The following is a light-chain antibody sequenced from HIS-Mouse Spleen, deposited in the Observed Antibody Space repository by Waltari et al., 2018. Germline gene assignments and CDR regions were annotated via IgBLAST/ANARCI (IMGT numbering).Light chain of an antibody. V-gene: IGLV3-25*03. J-gene: IGLJ3*02. CDR3: QSADSSGTYEV. Sequence: SYELTQPPSVSVSPGQTARIPFSGHAFPTQYAYWYQQKPGQAPVLVIDKDSGRPSGIPERFSGSSSGTTVTLTISGVQAEDEADYYCQSADSSGTYEVFGGGTKLTVL. CDR2: KDS. CDR1: AFPTQY.